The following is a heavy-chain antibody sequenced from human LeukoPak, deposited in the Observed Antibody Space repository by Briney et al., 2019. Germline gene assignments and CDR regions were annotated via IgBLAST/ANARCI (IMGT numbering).Heavy chain of an antibody. Sequence: ETLSLTCTVSGGSISSGDYYWSWIRQPPGKGLEWVSTISGSGGSTYNADTVKGRFTISRDNSKNTLYLQMNSLRVEDTAVYYCAKDSTTSITGTTLYAFDIWGQGTMVTVSS. CDR1: GGSISSGDYY. V-gene: IGHV3-23*01. CDR3: AKDSTTSITGTTLYAFDI. CDR2: ISGSGGST. J-gene: IGHJ3*02. D-gene: IGHD1-20*01.